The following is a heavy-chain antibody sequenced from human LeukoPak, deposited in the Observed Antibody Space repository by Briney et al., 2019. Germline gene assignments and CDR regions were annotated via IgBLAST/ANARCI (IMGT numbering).Heavy chain of an antibody. CDR1: GGTFSSYA. D-gene: IGHD6-13*01. CDR2: IIPILGIA. V-gene: IGHV1-69*04. CDR3: ARVDSSSWPHYFDY. Sequence: SVKVSCKASGGTFSSYAISWVRQAPGQGLEWMGRIIPILGIANYAQKFQGRVTITADKSTSTAYMELSSLRSEDTAVYYCARVDSSSWPHYFDYWGQGILVTVSS. J-gene: IGHJ4*02.